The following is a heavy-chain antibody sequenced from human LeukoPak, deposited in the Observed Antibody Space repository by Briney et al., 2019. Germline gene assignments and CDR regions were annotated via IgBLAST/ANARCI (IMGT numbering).Heavy chain of an antibody. CDR2: INPNSGGT. CDR1: GYTFTGYY. Sequence: ASVKVSCKASGYTFTGYYMHWVRQAPGQGLEWMGWINPNSGGTNYAQKFQGRVTMTRDTSISTAYMGLSRLRSDDTAVYYCAREGLLWFGDPPRTYDYWGQGTLVTVSS. D-gene: IGHD3-10*01. V-gene: IGHV1-2*02. CDR3: AREGLLWFGDPPRTYDY. J-gene: IGHJ4*02.